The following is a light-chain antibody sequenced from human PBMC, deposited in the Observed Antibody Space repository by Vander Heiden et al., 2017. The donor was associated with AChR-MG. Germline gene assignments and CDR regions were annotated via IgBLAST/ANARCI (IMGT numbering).Light chain of an antibody. CDR2: DAS. Sequence: DIQMTQSPSSLSASVGDRVTITCQASQDINNYLNWYQQKPGKAPNLLIYDASTLQGGVPLRFSGSGSGTDFTFTISNLQPEDFATYYCQQDDNFPVTFGQRTKLDMK. CDR3: QQDDNFPVT. J-gene: IGKJ2*01. CDR1: QDINNY. V-gene: IGKV1-33*01.